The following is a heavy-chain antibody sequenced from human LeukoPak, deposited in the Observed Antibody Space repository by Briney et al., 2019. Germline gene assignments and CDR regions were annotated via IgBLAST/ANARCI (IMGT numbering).Heavy chain of an antibody. V-gene: IGHV1-2*02. D-gene: IGHD2-2*01. CDR3: ARRGVVPADRGWFDP. Sequence: GASVKVSCKASGYTFTGYYMHWVRQAPGQGLEWMGWINPNSGGTNYAQKFQGRVTMTRDTSISTAYMELSRLRSDDTAVYYCARRGVVPADRGWFDPWGQGTLVTVSS. J-gene: IGHJ5*02. CDR2: INPNSGGT. CDR1: GYTFTGYY.